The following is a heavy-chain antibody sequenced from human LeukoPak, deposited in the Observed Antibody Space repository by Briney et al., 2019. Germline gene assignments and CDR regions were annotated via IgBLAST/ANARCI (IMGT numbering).Heavy chain of an antibody. CDR1: GGSISSYY. CDR2: IYYSGST. V-gene: IGHV4-59*01. Sequence: SETLSLTCTVSGGSISSYYWSWIRQPPGKGLEWIGYIYYSGSTNYNPSLKSRVTISVDTSKNQFSLKLSSVTAADTAVYYCARLQAAEGALGYWGQGTLVTVSS. D-gene: IGHD1-26*01. J-gene: IGHJ4*02. CDR3: ARLQAAEGALGY.